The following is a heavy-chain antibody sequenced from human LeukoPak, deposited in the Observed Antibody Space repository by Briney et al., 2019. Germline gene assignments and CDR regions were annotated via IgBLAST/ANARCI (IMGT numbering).Heavy chain of an antibody. Sequence: GGSLRLSCAASGFTFSSYDMHWVRHATGKGLEWVSAISIGGDTYYPGSVKGRFTISRENAKNSLYLQMNSLRAGDTAVYYCARGGIPVTGIDEVDYWGQGTLVTVSS. V-gene: IGHV3-13*01. D-gene: IGHD2-21*02. CDR2: ISIGGDT. J-gene: IGHJ4*02. CDR1: GFTFSSYD. CDR3: ARGGIPVTGIDEVDY.